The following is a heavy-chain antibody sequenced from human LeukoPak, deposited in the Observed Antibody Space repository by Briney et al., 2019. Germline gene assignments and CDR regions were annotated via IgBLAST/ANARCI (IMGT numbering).Heavy chain of an antibody. J-gene: IGHJ4*02. D-gene: IGHD3-22*01. Sequence: GGSLRLSCAASGFTFSSYAMSWVRQAPGKGLEWVSGLSGSGGSTDYADSVKGRFTISRDNSKNTLYLQMHSLRAEDTAFYYWAKAAYSSGYYNYFDYWGQGTLVTVSS. CDR1: GFTFSSYA. V-gene: IGHV3-23*01. CDR2: LSGSGGST. CDR3: AKAAYSSGYYNYFDY.